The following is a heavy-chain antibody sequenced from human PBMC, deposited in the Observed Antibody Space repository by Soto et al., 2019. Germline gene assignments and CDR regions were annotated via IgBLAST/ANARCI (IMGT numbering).Heavy chain of an antibody. Sequence: ASVKVSCKASGYTFTSYCISWVRQAPGQGLEWMGWISAYNGNTNYAQKLQGRVTMTTDTSTSTAYMELRSLRSDDTAVYYCARDHFILRPSMVRGVRHGSAFDIWG. D-gene: IGHD3-10*01. CDR1: GYTFTSYC. J-gene: IGHJ3*02. CDR2: ISAYNGNT. V-gene: IGHV1-18*01. CDR3: ARDHFILRPSMVRGVRHGSAFDI.